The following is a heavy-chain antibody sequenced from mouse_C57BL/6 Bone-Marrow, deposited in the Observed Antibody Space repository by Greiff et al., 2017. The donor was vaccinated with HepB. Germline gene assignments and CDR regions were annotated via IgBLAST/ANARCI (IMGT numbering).Heavy chain of an antibody. Sequence: EVQLVESGGDLVKPGGSLKLSCAASGFAFSTSGMSWVRQTPDKRLEWVATINTGGSYTYYAYNVRGRFTISRDTAKNTLFLLVSSLKSEDSAIYYCARDRFDFYFDYWGQGTTLTVSS. V-gene: IGHV5-6*01. CDR1: GFAFSTSG. CDR2: INTGGSYT. CDR3: ARDRFDFYFDY. J-gene: IGHJ2*01. D-gene: IGHD2-14*01.